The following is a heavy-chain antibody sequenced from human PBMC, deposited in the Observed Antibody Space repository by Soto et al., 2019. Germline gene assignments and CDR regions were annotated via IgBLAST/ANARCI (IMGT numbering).Heavy chain of an antibody. CDR2: IWYDGSNK. J-gene: IGHJ4*02. D-gene: IGHD6-13*01. CDR1: GFTFSSYG. V-gene: IGHV3-33*01. Sequence: QVQLVESGGGVVQPGRSLRLSCAASGFTFSSYGMHWVRQAPGKGLEWVAVIWYDGSNKYYADSVKGRFTISRDNSKNTLYLQMNSLRAEDTAVYYCARDRRRGYSILGSLDYWGQGTLVTVSS. CDR3: ARDRRRGYSILGSLDY.